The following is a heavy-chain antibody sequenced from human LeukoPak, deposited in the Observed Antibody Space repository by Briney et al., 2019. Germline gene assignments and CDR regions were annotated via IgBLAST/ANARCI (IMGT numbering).Heavy chain of an antibody. CDR1: GVSISSYY. V-gene: IGHV4-4*07. J-gene: IGHJ4*02. Sequence: SETLSLTCTVSGVSISSYYWSWIRQPAGKGLEWIGRIYKTGSTNHNPSLKSRVTISVDRSKNQFSLKLSSVTAADTAVYYCAREWGTYYYDSSGYGFFDYWGQGTLVTVSS. CDR2: IYKTGST. D-gene: IGHD3-22*01. CDR3: AREWGTYYYDSSGYGFFDY.